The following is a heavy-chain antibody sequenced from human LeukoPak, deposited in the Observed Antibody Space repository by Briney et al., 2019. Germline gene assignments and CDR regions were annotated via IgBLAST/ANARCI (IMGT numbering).Heavy chain of an antibody. CDR3: ASDLREKRVVVTATAFDY. V-gene: IGHV3-11*05. Sequence: KPGGSLRLSCAASGFTFSDYYMSWIRQAPGKGLEWVSYISSSSSYTNYADSVKGRFTISRDNAKNSLYLQMNSLRAEDTAVYYCASDLREKRVVVTATAFDYWGQGTLVTVSS. CDR2: ISSSSSYT. CDR1: GFTFSDYY. J-gene: IGHJ4*02. D-gene: IGHD2-21*02.